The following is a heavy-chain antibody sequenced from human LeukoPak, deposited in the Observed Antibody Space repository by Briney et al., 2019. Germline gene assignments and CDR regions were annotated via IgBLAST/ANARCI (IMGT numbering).Heavy chain of an antibody. CDR1: GGSFSGYY. Sequence: SETLSLTCAVYGGSFSGYYWSWIRQPPGKGLEWIGEINHSGSTNYNPSLKSRVTISVDTSKNQFSLKLSSVTAADTAVYYCARGLVWYCSGGSCPPDYYFDYWGQGTLVTVSS. J-gene: IGHJ4*02. D-gene: IGHD2-15*01. CDR3: ARGLVWYCSGGSCPPDYYFDY. CDR2: INHSGST. V-gene: IGHV4-34*01.